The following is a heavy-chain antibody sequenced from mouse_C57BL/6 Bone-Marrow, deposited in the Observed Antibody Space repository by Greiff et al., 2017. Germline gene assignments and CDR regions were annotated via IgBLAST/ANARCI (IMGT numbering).Heavy chain of an antibody. D-gene: IGHD1-3*01. J-gene: IGHJ1*03. CDR1: GYTFTSYW. V-gene: IGHV1-69*01. CDR2: IDPSDSYT. Sequence: VQLQQPGAELVMPGASVKLSCKASGYTFTSYWMHWVKQRPGQGLEWIGEIDPSDSYTNYNQKFKGKSKLTVDKSSSTAYMQLSSLTSEDSAVYYCAREKSSPLEWYFDVWGTGTTVTVSS. CDR3: AREKSSPLEWYFDV.